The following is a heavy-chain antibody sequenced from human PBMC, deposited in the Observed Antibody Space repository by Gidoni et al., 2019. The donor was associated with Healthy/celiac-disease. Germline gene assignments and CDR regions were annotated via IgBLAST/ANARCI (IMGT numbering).Heavy chain of an antibody. V-gene: IGHV4-39*01. J-gene: IGHJ4*02. D-gene: IGHD5-12*01. CDR3: ARHEGWLRQRGGFDY. Sequence: QLQLQESGPGLVKPSETLSLTCTVSGGSISSSSYYWGWIRQPPGKGLEWIGSIYYSGSTYYNPSLKSRVTISVDTSKNQFSLKLSSVTAADTAVYYCARHEGWLRQRGGFDYWGQGTLVTVSS. CDR2: IYYSGST. CDR1: GGSISSSSYY.